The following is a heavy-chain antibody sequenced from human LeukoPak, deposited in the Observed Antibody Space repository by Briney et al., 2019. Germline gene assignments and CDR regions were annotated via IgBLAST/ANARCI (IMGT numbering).Heavy chain of an antibody. D-gene: IGHD2-21*02. CDR2: IIPIFGTA. CDR3: ARDLVNGDRNFDY. CDR1: GGTFSSYA. V-gene: IGHV1-69*05. J-gene: IGHJ4*02. Sequence: GASVKVSCKASGGTFSSYAISWVRQAPGQGLEWMGGIIPIFGTANYAQKFQGRVTMTRDMSTSTVYMELSSLRSEDTAVYYCARDLVNGDRNFDYWGQGTLVTVSS.